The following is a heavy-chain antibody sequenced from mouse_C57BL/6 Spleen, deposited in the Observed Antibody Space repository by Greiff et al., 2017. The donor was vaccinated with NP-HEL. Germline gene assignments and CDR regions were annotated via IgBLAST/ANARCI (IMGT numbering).Heavy chain of an antibody. J-gene: IGHJ2*01. CDR1: GYTFTSYW. Sequence: VQLQQPGAELVKPGASVKLSCKASGYTFTSYWMQWVKQRPGQGLEWIGEIDPSDSYTNYNQKFKGKATLTVDTSSSTAYMQLSSLTSEDSAVDYCARGGGNYYFDYWGQGTTLTVSS. CDR2: IDPSDSYT. D-gene: IGHD2-1*01. CDR3: ARGGGNYYFDY. V-gene: IGHV1-50*01.